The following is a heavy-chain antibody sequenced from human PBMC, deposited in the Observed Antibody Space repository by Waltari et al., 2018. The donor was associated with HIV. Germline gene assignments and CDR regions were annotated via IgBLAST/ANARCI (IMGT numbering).Heavy chain of an antibody. Sequence: QVQLQESGPGLVKPSGTLSLTCAVSGGSISSSNWWSWVRQPPGKGLEWIGEIYHSGSTNYNPSLKSRVTISVDKSKNQLSLKLNSVTAADTAVYFCARARGGFCSGGRCYGNWFDPWGQGTLVTVSS. D-gene: IGHD2-15*01. CDR1: GGSISSSNW. CDR3: ARARGGFCSGGRCYGNWFDP. CDR2: IYHSGST. J-gene: IGHJ5*02. V-gene: IGHV4-4*02.